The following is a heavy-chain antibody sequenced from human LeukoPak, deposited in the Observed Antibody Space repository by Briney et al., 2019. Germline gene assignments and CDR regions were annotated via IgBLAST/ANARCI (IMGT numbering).Heavy chain of an antibody. V-gene: IGHV1-18*01. CDR2: ISAYNGNT. J-gene: IGHJ4*02. CDR3: ARYGREVVPAASYFDY. CDR1: GYTFTSYG. Sequence: ASVKVSCKASGYTFTSYGISWVRQAPGQGLEWMGCISAYNGNTNYAQKLQGRVTMTTDTSTRTAYMELRSLRSDDTAVYYCARYGREVVPAASYFDYWGKGTLVTVSS. D-gene: IGHD2-2*01.